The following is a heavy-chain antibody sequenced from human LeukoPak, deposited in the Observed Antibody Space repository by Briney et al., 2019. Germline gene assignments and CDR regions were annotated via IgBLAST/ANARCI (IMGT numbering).Heavy chain of an antibody. J-gene: IGHJ4*02. CDR1: GGSISSYY. CDR3: AREGGLGYCSSTSCSPVGPFDY. CDR2: IYHSGST. V-gene: IGHV4-59*12. D-gene: IGHD2-2*01. Sequence: SETLSLTCTVSGGSISSYYWSWIRQPPGKGLEWIGYIYHSGSTYYNPSLKSRVTISVDRSKNQFSLKLSSVTAADTAVYYCAREGGLGYCSSTSCSPVGPFDYWGQGTLVTVSS.